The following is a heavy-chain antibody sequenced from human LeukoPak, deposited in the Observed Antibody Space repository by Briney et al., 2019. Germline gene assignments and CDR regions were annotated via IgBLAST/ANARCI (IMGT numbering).Heavy chain of an antibody. Sequence: SVKVSCKASGGTFSSCAISWVRQAPGQGLEWMGGIIPIFGTANYAQKFQGRVTITADESTSTAYMELSSLRSEDTAVYYCARELYSSSKPYYYYYGMDVWGQGTTVTVSS. CDR1: GGTFSSCA. CDR2: IIPIFGTA. CDR3: ARELYSSSKPYYYYYGMDV. J-gene: IGHJ6*02. D-gene: IGHD6-6*01. V-gene: IGHV1-69*01.